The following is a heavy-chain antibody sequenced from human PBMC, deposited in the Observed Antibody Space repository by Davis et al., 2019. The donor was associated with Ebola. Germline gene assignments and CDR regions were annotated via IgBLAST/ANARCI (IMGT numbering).Heavy chain of an antibody. Sequence: GESLKISCAASGFTFSGYDMKWVRQAPGKGLEWVSYISSSGSTIYYADSVKGRFTISRDNAKNSLYLQMNSLRAEDTAVYYCASSWLQLGGDYWGQGTLVTVSS. CDR1: GFTFSGYD. D-gene: IGHD5-24*01. CDR2: ISSSGSTI. CDR3: ASSWLQLGGDY. J-gene: IGHJ4*02. V-gene: IGHV3-11*01.